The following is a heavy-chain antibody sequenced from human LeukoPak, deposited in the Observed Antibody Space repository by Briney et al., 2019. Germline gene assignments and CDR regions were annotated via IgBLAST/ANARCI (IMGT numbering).Heavy chain of an antibody. V-gene: IGHV3-9*01. CDR3: AKDGSGELGIDNWFDP. Sequence: PGRSLRLSCAASGFTFDDYAMHWVRQAPGKGLEWVSGISWNSGSIGYADSVKGRFTISRDNSKNTLYLQMNSLRAEDTAVYYCAKDGSGELGIDNWFDPWGQGTLVTVSS. D-gene: IGHD7-27*01. CDR2: ISWNSGSI. CDR1: GFTFDDYA. J-gene: IGHJ5*02.